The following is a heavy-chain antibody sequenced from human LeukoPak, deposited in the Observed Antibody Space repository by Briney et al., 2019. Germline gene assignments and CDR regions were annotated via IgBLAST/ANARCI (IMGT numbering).Heavy chain of an antibody. J-gene: IGHJ6*02. V-gene: IGHV3-30*18. D-gene: IGHD3-10*01. CDR2: ISYDGSNK. CDR3: AKDKGTMVRGVNSYYYYGMDV. Sequence: PGGSLRLSCAASGFTFSSYGMHWVRQAPGKGLEWVAVISYDGSNKYYADSVKGRFTISRDNSKNTLYLQMNSLRAEDTAVYYCAKDKGTMVRGVNSYYYYGMDVWGQGTTVTVSS. CDR1: GFTFSSYG.